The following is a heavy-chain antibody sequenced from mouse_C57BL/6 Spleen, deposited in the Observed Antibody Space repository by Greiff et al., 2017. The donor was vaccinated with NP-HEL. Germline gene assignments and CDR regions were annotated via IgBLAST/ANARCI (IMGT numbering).Heavy chain of an antibody. Sequence: EVQLQQSGPELVKPGASVKISCKASGYTFTDYYMNWVKQSHGKSLEWIGDINPNNGGTSYNQKFKGKATLTVDKSSSTAYMELRSLTSEDSAVYYCAKDYGSSSWGAMDYWGQGTSVTVSS. CDR2: INPNNGGT. J-gene: IGHJ4*01. CDR1: GYTFTDYY. D-gene: IGHD1-1*01. CDR3: AKDYGSSSWGAMDY. V-gene: IGHV1-26*01.